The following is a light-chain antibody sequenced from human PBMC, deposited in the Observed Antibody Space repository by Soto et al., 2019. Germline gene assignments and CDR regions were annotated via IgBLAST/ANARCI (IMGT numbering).Light chain of an antibody. CDR2: TYS. J-gene: IGLJ3*02. CDR1: SSNIGAGYD. V-gene: IGLV1-40*01. Sequence: QSVLTQPPSVSGALGQRVTISCTGSSSNIGAGYDVHWYQQLPGTAPKFLIYTYSNRPSGVPDRFSGSKSGTSASLAITGLQAEDEADYYCQSYDTTVSGWVFGGGTKLTVL. CDR3: QSYDTTVSGWV.